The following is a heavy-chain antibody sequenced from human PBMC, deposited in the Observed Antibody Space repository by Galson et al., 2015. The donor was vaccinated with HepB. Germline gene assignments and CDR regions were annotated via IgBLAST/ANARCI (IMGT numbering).Heavy chain of an antibody. V-gene: IGHV6-1*01. Sequence: CAISGDSVSSNSAAWNWIRQSPSRGLEWLGRTYYRSKWYNDYAVSVKSRITINPDTSKNQFSLQLNSVTPEDTAVYYCARALIFYYGSGSYKDYYGMDVWGQGTTVTVSS. J-gene: IGHJ6*02. CDR2: TYYRSKWYN. D-gene: IGHD3-10*01. CDR1: GDSVSSNSAA. CDR3: ARALIFYYGSGSYKDYYGMDV.